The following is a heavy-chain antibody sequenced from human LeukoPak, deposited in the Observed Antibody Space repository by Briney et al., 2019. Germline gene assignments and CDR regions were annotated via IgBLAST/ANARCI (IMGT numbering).Heavy chain of an antibody. V-gene: IGHV3-48*01. J-gene: IGHJ6*02. CDR2: ISSSSSTI. CDR3: ARTNYDILTGHYDYYYYGMDV. CDR1: GFTFGSYS. D-gene: IGHD3-9*01. Sequence: PGGSLRLSCAASGFTFGSYSMNWVRQAPGKGLEWVSYISSSSSTIYYADSVKGRFTISRDNAKNSLYLQMNSLRAEDTAVYYCARTNYDILTGHYDYYYYGMDVWGQGTTVTVSS.